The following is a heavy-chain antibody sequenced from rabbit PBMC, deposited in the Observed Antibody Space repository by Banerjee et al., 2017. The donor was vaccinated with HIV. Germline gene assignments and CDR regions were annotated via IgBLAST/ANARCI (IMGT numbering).Heavy chain of an antibody. V-gene: IGHV1S40*01. CDR2: INTGSGSA. D-gene: IGHD6-1*01. CDR3: ARYVGYTDYGYGYYFNL. Sequence: QSLEESGGGLVKPEGSLTLTCKASGFDLSSYYSMCWVRQAPGKGLEWIGCINTGSGSAYYASWAKGRFTISKTSSTTVTLQMTSLTAADTATYFCARYVGYTDYGYGYYFNLWGPGTLVTVS. CDR1: GFDLSSYYS. J-gene: IGHJ4*01.